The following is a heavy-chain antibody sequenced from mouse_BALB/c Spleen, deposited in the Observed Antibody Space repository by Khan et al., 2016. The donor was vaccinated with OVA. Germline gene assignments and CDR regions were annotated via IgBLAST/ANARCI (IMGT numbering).Heavy chain of an antibody. CDR3: ARSASYWFFDI. CDR2: INTYTGKP. J-gene: IGHJ1*01. CDR1: GYTFTNYG. D-gene: IGHD6-1*01. V-gene: IGHV9-3-1*01. Sequence: QIQLVQSGPELKKPGETVKISCKASGYTFTNYGMNWVKQAPGKGLKWMGWINTYTGKPTYADDFKGRFAFSLETSANTAYLQINILQNEDTTTYFCARSASYWFFDIWGAGTTVTVSS.